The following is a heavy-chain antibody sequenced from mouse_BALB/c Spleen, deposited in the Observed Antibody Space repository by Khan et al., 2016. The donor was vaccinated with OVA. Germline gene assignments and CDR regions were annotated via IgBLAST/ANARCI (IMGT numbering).Heavy chain of an antibody. D-gene: IGHD2-4*01. J-gene: IGHJ3*01. CDR3: ARKDYYDYDPFPY. CDR1: GYSITSEYA. V-gene: IGHV3-2*02. Sequence: EVQLQESGPGLVKPSQSLSLTCTVTGYSITSEYAWNWIRQFPGNKLEWMGYINYSGNTRFNPSLKSRTSITRDTSKNQFFLQWNSVTTEDTATYYCARKDYYDYDPFPYWGQGTLVTVSA. CDR2: INYSGNT.